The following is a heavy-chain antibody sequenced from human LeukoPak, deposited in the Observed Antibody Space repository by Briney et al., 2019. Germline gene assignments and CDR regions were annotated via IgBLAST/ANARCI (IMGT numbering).Heavy chain of an antibody. CDR1: GFTFSSYA. Sequence: GRSLRLSCAASGFTFSSYAMSWVRQAPGKGLEWVSAISGSGGSTYYADSVKGRFTISRDNSKNTLYLQMNSLRAEDTAVYYCAKDRRSVGIVVVPAAMAVWGQGTTVTVSS. CDR2: ISGSGGST. CDR3: AKDRRSVGIVVVPAAMAV. V-gene: IGHV3-23*01. J-gene: IGHJ6*02. D-gene: IGHD2-2*01.